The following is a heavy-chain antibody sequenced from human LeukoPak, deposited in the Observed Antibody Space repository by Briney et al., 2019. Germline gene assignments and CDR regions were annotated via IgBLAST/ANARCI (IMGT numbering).Heavy chain of an antibody. Sequence: GGSLRLSCAASGFTFSSYAMSWVRQAPGKGLEWVSAISGSGGSTYYADSVKGRFTVSRDNSKNTLYLQMNSLRAEDTAVYYCAKDLRDYYDSSGYYYQDFQHWGQGTLVTVSS. V-gene: IGHV3-23*01. J-gene: IGHJ1*01. CDR1: GFTFSSYA. D-gene: IGHD3-22*01. CDR3: AKDLRDYYDSSGYYYQDFQH. CDR2: ISGSGGST.